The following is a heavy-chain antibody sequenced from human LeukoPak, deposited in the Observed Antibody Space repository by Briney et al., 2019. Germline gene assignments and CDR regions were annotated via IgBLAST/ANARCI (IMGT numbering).Heavy chain of an antibody. CDR1: GFTFSNAW. Sequence: GSLRLSCAASGFTFSNAWMSWVRQAPGKGLEWIGSIYYSGSTYYNPSLKSRVTISVDTSKNQFSLKLSSVTAADTAVYYCASEPKLAAAGTWGQGTLVTVSS. CDR3: ASEPKLAAAGT. V-gene: IGHV4-38-2*01. J-gene: IGHJ5*02. D-gene: IGHD6-13*01. CDR2: IYYSGST.